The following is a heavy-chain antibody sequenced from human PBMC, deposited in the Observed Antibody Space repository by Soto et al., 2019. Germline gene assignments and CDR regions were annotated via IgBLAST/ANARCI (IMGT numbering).Heavy chain of an antibody. Sequence: EVQLLESGGGLVQPGGSLSLSCDASGFTFSIYVMTWVRQAPGKGLEWVSAVSGSAGTTYYADSVKGRFSISRDNSKNTLSLQMNSLTADDTAVYYCARVQGTARNAFDVWGHGTMVTVSS. CDR2: VSGSAGTT. D-gene: IGHD6-6*01. J-gene: IGHJ3*01. CDR1: GFTFSIYV. V-gene: IGHV3-23*01. CDR3: ARVQGTARNAFDV.